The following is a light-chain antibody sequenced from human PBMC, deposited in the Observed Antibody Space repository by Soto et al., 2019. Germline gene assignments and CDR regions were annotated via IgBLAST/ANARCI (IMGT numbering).Light chain of an antibody. CDR1: SSDVGDNY. Sequence: QSVLAQPPSASGSPGQSVTISCTGTSSDVGDNYGSWYQQHLGKAPKLIIYEVTLRPSGVPDRFSGSKSGNTASLTVSGLQADYEADYYCSAYAGSNTFVFGTGTKVTVL. J-gene: IGLJ1*01. CDR3: SAYAGSNTFV. CDR2: EVT. V-gene: IGLV2-8*01.